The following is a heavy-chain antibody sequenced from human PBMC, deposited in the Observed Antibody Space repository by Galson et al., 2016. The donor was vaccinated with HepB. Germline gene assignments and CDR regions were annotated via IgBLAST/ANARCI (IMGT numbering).Heavy chain of an antibody. Sequence: SETLSLTCTVSGGSVSSGSYYWSWIRQPPGKGLEWIGYIYYSFITTSPPSLTLLLTLSFSPSPNQFSLNLIYFTSAYTAVYYCARMGNWGYDAFDIWGQGTMVTVSS. CDR2: IYYSFIT. V-gene: IGHV4-61*01. CDR1: GGSVSSGSYY. D-gene: IGHD7-27*01. J-gene: IGHJ3*02. CDR3: ARMGNWGYDAFDI.